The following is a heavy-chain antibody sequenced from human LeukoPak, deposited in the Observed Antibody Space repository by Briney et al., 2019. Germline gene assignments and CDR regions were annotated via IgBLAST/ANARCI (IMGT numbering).Heavy chain of an antibody. CDR1: GFTFSSYW. V-gene: IGHV3-74*01. Sequence: GGSLRLSCAASGFTFSSYWMHWVRQALGRGLVWVSRINSDGSSTSYADSVKGRFTISRDNAKNTLYLQMNSLRAEDTAVYYCAGVFYISPYYDSSGYYAGWGQGTLVTVSS. J-gene: IGHJ4*02. CDR3: AGVFYISPYYDSSGYYAG. CDR2: INSDGSST. D-gene: IGHD3-22*01.